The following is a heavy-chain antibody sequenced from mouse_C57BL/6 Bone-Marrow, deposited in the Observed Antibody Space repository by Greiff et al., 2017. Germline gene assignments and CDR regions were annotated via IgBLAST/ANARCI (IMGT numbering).Heavy chain of an antibody. Sequence: VQLQQSGAELVRPGTSVKMSCKASGYTFTNYWIGWAKQRPGHGLEWIGDIYPGGGYTNYNEKFKGKATLTADKSSSTAYMQFSSLTSEDSAIYYCARWDYDYDAYYYAMDYWGQGTSVTVSS. V-gene: IGHV1-63*01. D-gene: IGHD2-4*01. CDR3: ARWDYDYDAYYYAMDY. J-gene: IGHJ4*01. CDR2: IYPGGGYT. CDR1: GYTFTNYW.